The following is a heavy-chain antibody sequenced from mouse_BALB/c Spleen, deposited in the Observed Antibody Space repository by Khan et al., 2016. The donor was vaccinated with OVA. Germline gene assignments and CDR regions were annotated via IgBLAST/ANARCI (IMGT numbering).Heavy chain of an antibody. CDR2: IRNKANIYKT. J-gene: IGHJ4*01. Sequence: EVQLVESGGGLVQPAGSLRLSCATSGFTFTDYYMSWVRQPPGKALEWLGFIRNKANIYKTEYSASVKGRFTISRDNSQCILYLHLNTLRAEDSATDNYASDNPYAMDYWGQGTSVTVSS. CDR3: ASDNPYAMDY. CDR1: GFTFTDYY. V-gene: IGHV7-3*02.